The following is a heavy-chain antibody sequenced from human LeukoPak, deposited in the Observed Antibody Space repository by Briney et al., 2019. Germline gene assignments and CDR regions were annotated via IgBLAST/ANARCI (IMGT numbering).Heavy chain of an antibody. CDR2: IYYSGST. J-gene: IGHJ4*02. CDR3: AREGSPKGFDY. Sequence: SETLSLTCTVSGGSISSYYWSWIRQPPGKGLEWIGYIYYSGSTNYNPSLKSRVTISVDTSKNQLSLKLSSVTAADTAVYYCAREGSPKGFDYWGQGTLVTVSS. V-gene: IGHV4-59*01. CDR1: GGSISSYY.